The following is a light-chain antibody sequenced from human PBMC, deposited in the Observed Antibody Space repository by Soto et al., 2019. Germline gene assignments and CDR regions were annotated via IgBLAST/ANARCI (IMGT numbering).Light chain of an antibody. CDR3: QQYYATPPL. CDR2: WAS. CDR1: QSVLDSSTNMNY. Sequence: DIVMTQSPDSLAVSLGERATINCKSSQSVLDSSTNMNYLAWYQQKPGQPPKLLISWASTRQSGVPDRFSGSGSGTDFTLTISSLQPGDVAVYYCQQYYATPPLFGQGTKVEIK. V-gene: IGKV4-1*01. J-gene: IGKJ1*01.